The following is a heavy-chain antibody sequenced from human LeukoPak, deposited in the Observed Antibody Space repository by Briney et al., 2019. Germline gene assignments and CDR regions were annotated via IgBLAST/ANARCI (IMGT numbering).Heavy chain of an antibody. CDR1: GYTFTSYG. J-gene: IGHJ3*02. V-gene: IGHV1-18*01. CDR2: ISAYNGDT. CDR3: ARDRYYDILSGVRYDAFDI. D-gene: IGHD3-9*01. Sequence: ASVKVSCKASGYTFTSYGISWVRQAPGQGLEWMGWISAYNGDTNYAQKLQGRVAMTIDTSTSTAYMELRSLRSDDTAVYYCARDRYYDILSGVRYDAFDIWGQGTMVTVSS.